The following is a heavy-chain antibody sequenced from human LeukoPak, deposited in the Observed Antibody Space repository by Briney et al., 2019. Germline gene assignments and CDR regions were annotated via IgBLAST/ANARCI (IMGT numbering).Heavy chain of an antibody. D-gene: IGHD5-12*01. J-gene: IGHJ4*02. Sequence: PSETLSLTCTVSGGSISSYYWSWIRQPPGKGLEWIGEINHSGSTNYNPSLKSRVTISVDTSKNQFSLKLSSVTAADTAVYYCARGPNVATIDYWGQGTLVTVSS. CDR2: INHSGST. CDR1: GGSISSYY. V-gene: IGHV4-34*01. CDR3: ARGPNVATIDY.